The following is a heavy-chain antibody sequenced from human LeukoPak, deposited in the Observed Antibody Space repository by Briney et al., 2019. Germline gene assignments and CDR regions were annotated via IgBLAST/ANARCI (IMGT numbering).Heavy chain of an antibody. CDR1: GFTFSLYW. J-gene: IGHJ4*02. CDR3: ARDGDTSGYTD. CDR2: IKQDGSEK. D-gene: IGHD3-22*01. Sequence: QAGGSLRLSCEASGFTFSLYWMSWVRQAPGKGLEWVANIKQDGSEKYYVDSVKGRFTISRDNAKNSLYLQMNSLRADDTAVYYCARDGDTSGYTDWGQGTLVTVSS. V-gene: IGHV3-7*01.